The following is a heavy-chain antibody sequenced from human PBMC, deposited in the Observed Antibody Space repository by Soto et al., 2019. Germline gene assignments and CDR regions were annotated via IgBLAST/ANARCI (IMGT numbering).Heavy chain of an antibody. Sequence: EVQLLESGGGLVQPGGSLRLTCAVYGFTLSSYAMNWVRQAPGKGLEWVSGISGRDDSTRYADSAKGRFTISRDNSKNTLYLQMNSLRVEDTAVYYCAKGKPGVILAVPLDCWGQGSLVTVSS. CDR2: ISGRDDST. CDR1: GFTLSSYA. V-gene: IGHV3-23*01. D-gene: IGHD2-2*01. CDR3: AKGKPGVILAVPLDC. J-gene: IGHJ4*02.